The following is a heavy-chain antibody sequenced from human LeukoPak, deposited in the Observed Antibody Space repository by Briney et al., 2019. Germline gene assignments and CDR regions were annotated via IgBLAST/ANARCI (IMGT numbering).Heavy chain of an antibody. CDR3: AREEGIVVVPAAYDY. CDR1: GYTFTSYG. J-gene: IGHJ4*02. CDR2: ISAYNGNT. D-gene: IGHD2-2*01. Sequence: EASVKVSRKASGYTFTSYGISWVRQAPGQGLEWMGWISAYNGNTNYAQKLQGRVTMTRDTSTSTVYMELSSLRSEDTAVYYCAREEGIVVVPAAYDYWGQGTLVTVSS. V-gene: IGHV1-18*01.